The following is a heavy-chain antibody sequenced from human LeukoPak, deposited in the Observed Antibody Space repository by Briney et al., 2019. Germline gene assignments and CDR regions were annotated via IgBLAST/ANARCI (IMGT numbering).Heavy chain of an antibody. CDR2: IYTSGST. CDR3: AKVDDFWSGYYDY. Sequence: SQTLSLTCTVSGGSISSGSYYWSWIRQPAGKGLEWIGRIYTSGSTNYNPSLKSRVTISVDTSKNQFSLKLSSVTAADTAVYYCAKVDDFWSGYYDYWGQGTLVTVSS. J-gene: IGHJ4*02. D-gene: IGHD3-3*01. CDR1: GGSISSGSYY. V-gene: IGHV4-61*02.